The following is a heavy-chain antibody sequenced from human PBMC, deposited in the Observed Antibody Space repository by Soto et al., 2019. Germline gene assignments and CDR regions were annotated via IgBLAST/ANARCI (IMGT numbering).Heavy chain of an antibody. D-gene: IGHD6-13*01. J-gene: IGHJ6*03. V-gene: IGHV3-48*01. CDR1: GFTFSSYS. Sequence: GGSLRLSCAASGFTFSSYSMNWVRQAPGKGLEWVSYISSSSSTIYYADSVKGRFTISRDNAKNSLYLQMNSLRAEDTAVYYCARETGTSLAAAGPYYYMDVWGKGTTVTVSS. CDR2: ISSSSSTI. CDR3: ARETGTSLAAAGPYYYMDV.